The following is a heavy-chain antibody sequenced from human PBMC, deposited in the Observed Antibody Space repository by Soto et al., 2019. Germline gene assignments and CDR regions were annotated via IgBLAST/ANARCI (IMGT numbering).Heavy chain of an antibody. CDR3: ARRIYSSSSPYYYYYYGMDV. Sequence: GGSLRLSCAASGFTFSSYGMHWVRQAPGKGLEWVAVIWYDGSNKYYADSVKGRFTISRDNSKNTLYLQMNSLRAEDTAVYYCARRIYSSSSPYYYYYYGMDVWGQGTTVTV. J-gene: IGHJ6*02. CDR1: GFTFSSYG. D-gene: IGHD6-6*01. V-gene: IGHV3-33*01. CDR2: IWYDGSNK.